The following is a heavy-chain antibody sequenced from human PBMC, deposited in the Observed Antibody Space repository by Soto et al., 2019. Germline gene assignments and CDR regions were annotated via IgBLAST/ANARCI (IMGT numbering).Heavy chain of an antibody. D-gene: IGHD2-2*01. J-gene: IGHJ6*03. CDR3: ARRVVPAGYYYYMDV. CDR2: INHSGST. V-gene: IGHV4-34*01. CDR1: GGSFSGYY. Sequence: TSETLSLTCAVYGGSFSGYYWSWILQPPGKGLEWIGEINHSGSTNYNPSLKSRVTISVDTSKNQFSLKLSSVTAADTAVYYCARRVVPAGYYYYMDVWGKGTTVTVSS.